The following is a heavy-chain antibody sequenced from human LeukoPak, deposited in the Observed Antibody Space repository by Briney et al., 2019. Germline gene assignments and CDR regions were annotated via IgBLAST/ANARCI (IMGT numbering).Heavy chain of an antibody. J-gene: IGHJ3*02. Sequence: GGSLRLSCAASGFIFSTYGMHWVRQAPGKGLEWVAVISHDGSNKFYADSVKGRFTISRDNSKNTLYLQMNSLRAEDTAVYYCAREGSGGAFDIWGQGTMVTVSS. CDR2: ISHDGSNK. D-gene: IGHD6-19*01. CDR1: GFIFSTYG. CDR3: AREGSGGAFDI. V-gene: IGHV3-30*03.